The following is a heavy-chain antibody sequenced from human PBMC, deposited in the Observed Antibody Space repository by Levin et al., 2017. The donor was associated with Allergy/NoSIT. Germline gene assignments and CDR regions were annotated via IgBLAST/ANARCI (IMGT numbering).Heavy chain of an antibody. V-gene: IGHV1-2*02. Sequence: ASVKVSCKASGYTFTGYYMHWVRQAPGQGLEWMGWINPNSGGTNYAQKFQGRVTMTRDTSISTAYMELSRLRSDDTAVYYCARLSFVDIVATITGEDYWGQGTLVTVSS. CDR1: GYTFTGYY. D-gene: IGHD5-12*01. CDR3: ARLSFVDIVATITGEDY. CDR2: INPNSGGT. J-gene: IGHJ4*02.